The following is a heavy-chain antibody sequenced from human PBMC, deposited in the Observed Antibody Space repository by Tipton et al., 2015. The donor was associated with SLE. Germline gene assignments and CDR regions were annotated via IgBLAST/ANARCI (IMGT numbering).Heavy chain of an antibody. V-gene: IGHV4-34*01. CDR3: ARAPRRYYYDSSGYFDY. D-gene: IGHD3-22*01. Sequence: TLSLTCAVYGGSLSGYYWSWIRQPPGKGLEWIREINHSGSTNYNPSLKSRVTISIDTSKNQFSLKLSSVTAADTAVYYCARAPRRYYYDSSGYFDYWGQGTLVTVSS. J-gene: IGHJ4*02. CDR2: INHSGST. CDR1: GGSLSGYY.